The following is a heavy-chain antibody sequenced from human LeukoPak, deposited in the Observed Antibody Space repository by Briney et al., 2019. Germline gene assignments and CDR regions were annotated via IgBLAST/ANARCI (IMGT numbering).Heavy chain of an antibody. D-gene: IGHD6-13*01. J-gene: IGHJ4*02. CDR2: IWYDGSNK. CDR3: ARDFMIAAVFDY. V-gene: IGHV3-33*01. Sequence: AGGSLRLSCAASGFTFSSYGMHWVRQAPGKGLEWVAVIWYDGSNKYYADSVKGRFTISRDNSKNTLYLQMNSLRAEDTAVYYCARDFMIAAVFDYWGQGTLVTVSS. CDR1: GFTFSSYG.